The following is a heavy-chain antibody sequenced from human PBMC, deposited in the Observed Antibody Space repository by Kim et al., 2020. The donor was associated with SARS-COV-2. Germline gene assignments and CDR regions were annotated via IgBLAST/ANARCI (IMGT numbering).Heavy chain of an antibody. Sequence: GGSLRLSCAASGFTFSSYAMSWVRQAPGKGLEWVSAISGRGGSTYYADSVKGRFTISRDNSKNTLYLQMNSLRAEDTAVYYCAKDRIAAAGRRYYDYAMAFWGQGNTLTLSS. CDR3: AKDRIAAAGRRYYDYAMAF. V-gene: IGHV3-23*01. J-gene: IGHJ6*02. D-gene: IGHD6-13*01. CDR2: ISGRGGST. CDR1: GFTFSSYA.